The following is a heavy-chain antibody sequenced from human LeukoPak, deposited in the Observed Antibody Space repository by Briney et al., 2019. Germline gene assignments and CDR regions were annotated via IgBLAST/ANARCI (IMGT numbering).Heavy chain of an antibody. D-gene: IGHD3-10*02. CDR1: EFTFSNYI. V-gene: IGHV3-48*04. Sequence: GGSLRLSCAASEFTFSNYIMNWVRQAPGKGLEWVSYISSSGSTIYYADSVKGRFTISRDNAKNSLYLQMNSLRAEDTAVYYCAELGITMIGGVWGKGTTVTISS. CDR3: AELGITMIGGV. J-gene: IGHJ6*04. CDR2: ISSSGSTI.